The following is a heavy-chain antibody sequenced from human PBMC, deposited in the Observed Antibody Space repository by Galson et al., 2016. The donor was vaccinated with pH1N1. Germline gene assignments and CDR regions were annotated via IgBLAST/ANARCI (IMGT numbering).Heavy chain of an antibody. J-gene: IGHJ4*02. CDR1: GFTFSDYW. Sequence: SLRLSCAGSGFTFSDYWMTWVRQAPGKGLGWVANINQDASVKYYVDSVKGRFTISRDNAKNSVYLQMNSLSAEDTALYYCVAKIGGHPGDWGQGTLGTVSS. CDR2: INQDASVK. V-gene: IGHV3-7*01. D-gene: IGHD2/OR15-2a*01. CDR3: VAKIGGHPGD.